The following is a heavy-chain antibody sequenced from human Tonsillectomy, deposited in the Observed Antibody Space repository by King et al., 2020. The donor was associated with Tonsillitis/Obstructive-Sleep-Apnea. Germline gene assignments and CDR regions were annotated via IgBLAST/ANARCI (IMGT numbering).Heavy chain of an antibody. CDR1: GYTFTGYY. CDR2: INPNSGDT. D-gene: IGHD5-18*01. Sequence: VQLVESGAEVKKPGASVKVSCKASGYTFTGYYMHWVRQAPGQGLEWMGWINPNSGDTNYAQKFQGRVTMTRDTSISTAYMEVSRLRSDDTAVYYCARDLRGYSYGAASYYFDYWGQGTLVTVSS. V-gene: IGHV1-2*02. CDR3: ARDLRGYSYGAASYYFDY. J-gene: IGHJ4*02.